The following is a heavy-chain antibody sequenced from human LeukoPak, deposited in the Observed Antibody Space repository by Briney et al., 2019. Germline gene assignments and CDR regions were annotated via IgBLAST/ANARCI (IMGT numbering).Heavy chain of an antibody. Sequence: GGSLRLSCAVSGPIVSTNYMSWVRQAPGKGLEWISILYVNENRYYADSVKGQFIISRDTSKNTLYLQMNSLRAEDTAMYYCVREDLGVDYWGQGTLVTVSS. CDR3: VREDLGVDY. D-gene: IGHD1-26*01. CDR2: LYVNENR. CDR1: GPIVSTNY. V-gene: IGHV3-53*01. J-gene: IGHJ4*02.